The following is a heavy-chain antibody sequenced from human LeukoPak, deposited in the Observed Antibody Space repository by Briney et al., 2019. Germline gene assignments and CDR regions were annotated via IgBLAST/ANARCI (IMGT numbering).Heavy chain of an antibody. CDR2: IYSGGGA. J-gene: IGHJ4*02. Sequence: PGGSLRLSCAASGFTVTSNYMSWVRQAPGKGLEWVSIIYSGGGAYYADSVKGRFTISRDNSRNTLFLQMNSLRAEDTAVYYCARDTKFVVDTATHRPLDYWGQGTLVTVSS. D-gene: IGHD5-18*01. CDR1: GFTVTSNY. V-gene: IGHV3-66*01. CDR3: ARDTKFVVDTATHRPLDY.